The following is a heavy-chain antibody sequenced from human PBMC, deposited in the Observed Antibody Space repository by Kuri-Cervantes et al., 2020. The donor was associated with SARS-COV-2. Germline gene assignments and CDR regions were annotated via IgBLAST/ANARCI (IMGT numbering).Heavy chain of an antibody. CDR2: IYYSGST. Sequence: SETLSLTCTVSGGSISSHYWSWIRQPPGKGLEWNGYIYYSGSTSYNPSLKSRVTISVDTSKNQFYLKLSSVTAADTAVYYCARVRSLIVNNAFDIWGQGTMVTVSS. CDR1: GGSISSHY. J-gene: IGHJ3*02. CDR3: ARVRSLIVNNAFDI. D-gene: IGHD2-21*01. V-gene: IGHV4-59*11.